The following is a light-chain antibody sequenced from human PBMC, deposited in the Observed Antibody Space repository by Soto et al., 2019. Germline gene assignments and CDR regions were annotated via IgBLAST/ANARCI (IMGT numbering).Light chain of an antibody. Sequence: EIVLTQSPATLSLSPGERATLSCRASQSVSSYLARYQQKPGQAPRLLIYDASNRATGIPARFSGSGSGTDFPLTISSLEPEDFAVYYCQQRSNWQPSFTFGPGTKVDIK. V-gene: IGKV3-11*01. CDR1: QSVSSY. CDR2: DAS. CDR3: QQRSNWQPSFT. J-gene: IGKJ3*01.